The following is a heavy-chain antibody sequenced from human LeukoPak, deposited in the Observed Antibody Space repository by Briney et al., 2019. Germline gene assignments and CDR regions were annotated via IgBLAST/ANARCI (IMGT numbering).Heavy chain of an antibody. CDR2: FDPEDGET. V-gene: IGHV1-24*01. CDR3: ATDLIRGPGY. D-gene: IGHD3-10*01. J-gene: IGHJ4*02. CDR1: GYTLTELS. Sequence: ASVKVSCKVSGYTLTELSMHWVRQAPGKGLEWMGGFDPEDGETIYAQKFQGRVTMIEDTSTDTAYMELSSLRSEDTAVYYCATDLIRGPGYWGQGTLVTVSS.